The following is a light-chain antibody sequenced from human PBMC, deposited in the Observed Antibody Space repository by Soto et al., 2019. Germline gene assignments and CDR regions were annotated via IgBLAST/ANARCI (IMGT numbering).Light chain of an antibody. CDR2: DAS. Sequence: EVVLTQSPVTLSLSPGESATLSCRASQSVRNYLAWYQQKPGQAPRLLIYDASKRATGIPARFTGSGSGADFTITISSLEPEDFAFYYCQQRSLWPPSLSFGGGTRVEIK. V-gene: IGKV3-11*01. CDR1: QSVRNY. J-gene: IGKJ4*01. CDR3: QQRSLWPPSLS.